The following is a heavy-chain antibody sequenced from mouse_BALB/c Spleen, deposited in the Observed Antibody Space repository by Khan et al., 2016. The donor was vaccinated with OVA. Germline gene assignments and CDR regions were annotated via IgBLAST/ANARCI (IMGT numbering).Heavy chain of an antibody. CDR2: IWGDGST. D-gene: IGHD6-1*01. V-gene: IGHV2-3*01. Sequence: QVQLKQSGPGLVAPSQSLSITCTVSGFSLTNYGVNWVRQPPGKGLEWLGVIWGDGSTNYHSALIARLSITKDNSKSQVFLKLNSLQTDDTATYYCAGFEASYYAMYSWRQGTSVTVSS. CDR3: AGFEASYYAMYS. CDR1: GFSLTNYG. J-gene: IGHJ4*01.